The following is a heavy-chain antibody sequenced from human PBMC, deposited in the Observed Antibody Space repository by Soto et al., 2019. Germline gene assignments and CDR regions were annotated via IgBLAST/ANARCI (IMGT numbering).Heavy chain of an antibody. J-gene: IGHJ5*02. Sequence: QVQLVQSGAEVKKPGASVKVSCKASGYTFTSYAMHWVRQAPGQRLEWMGWINAGNGNTKYSQKFQGRVTITRDTAASTAYMELSSLRSEDTAVYYCARGWGLNWFDPWGQRTLVTVSS. CDR2: INAGNGNT. CDR1: GYTFTSYA. D-gene: IGHD1-26*01. CDR3: ARGWGLNWFDP. V-gene: IGHV1-3*01.